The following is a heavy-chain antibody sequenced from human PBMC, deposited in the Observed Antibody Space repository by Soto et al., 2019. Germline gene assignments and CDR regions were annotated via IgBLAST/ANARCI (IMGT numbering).Heavy chain of an antibody. V-gene: IGHV3-23*01. J-gene: IGHJ5*02. Sequence: GRSLRLSCAASGFIFENFGMSWVRQAPGKGLEWISSISGSGFKKYYADSVKGRFTISRDNSKSTVYLELNNLSAEDTAVYHCAKNQGVELVPLATVDWFDPWGQGSVVTVSS. CDR2: ISGSGFKK. CDR3: AKNQGVELVPLATVDWFDP. CDR1: GFIFENFG. D-gene: IGHD1-26*01.